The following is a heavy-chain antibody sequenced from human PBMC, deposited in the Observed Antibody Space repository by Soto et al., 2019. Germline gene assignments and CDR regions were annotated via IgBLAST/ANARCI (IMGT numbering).Heavy chain of an antibody. V-gene: IGHV5-10-1*01. D-gene: IGHD5-18*01. CDR3: ARHVNTAMVSDY. CDR1: GYSFTSYW. Sequence: GESLKISCNGSGYSFTSYWISWVRQMPGKGLEWMGRIDPSDSYTNYSPSFQGHVTISADKSISTAYLQWSSLKASDTAMYYCARHVNTAMVSDYWGQGTLVTVSS. CDR2: IDPSDSYT. J-gene: IGHJ4*02.